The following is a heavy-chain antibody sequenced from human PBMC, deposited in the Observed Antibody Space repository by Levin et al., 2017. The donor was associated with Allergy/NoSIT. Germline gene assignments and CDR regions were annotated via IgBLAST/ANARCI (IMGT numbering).Heavy chain of an antibody. V-gene: IGHV3-21*01. J-gene: IGHJ4*02. CDR2: ISSSSSYI. CDR1: GFTFSSYS. Sequence: GGSLRLSCAASGFTFSSYSMNWVRQAPGKGLEWVSSISSSSSYIYYADSVKGRFTISRDNAKNSLYLQMNSLRAEDTAVYYCAREEPYGWYGRGELDYWGQGTLVTVSS. CDR3: AREEPYGWYGRGELDY. D-gene: IGHD6-19*01.